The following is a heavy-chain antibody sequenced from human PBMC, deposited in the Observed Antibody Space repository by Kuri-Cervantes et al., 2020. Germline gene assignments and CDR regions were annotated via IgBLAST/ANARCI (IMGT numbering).Heavy chain of an antibody. CDR1: GGTFSSYA. D-gene: IGHD6-19*01. CDR2: IIPIFGTA. J-gene: IGHJ3*02. Sequence: SVKVSCKASGGTFSSYAISWVRQAPGQGLEWMGGIIPIFGTANYAQKFQGRVTITTDESTGTAYMELRSLRSDDTAVYYCARVYSSGWYPDAFDIWGQGTMVTVSS. V-gene: IGHV1-69*05. CDR3: ARVYSSGWYPDAFDI.